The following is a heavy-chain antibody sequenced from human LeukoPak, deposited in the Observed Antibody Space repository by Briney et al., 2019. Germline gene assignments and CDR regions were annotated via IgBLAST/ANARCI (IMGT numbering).Heavy chain of an antibody. J-gene: IGHJ2*01. Sequence: GGSLRLSCAASGFIFSNYGMNWVRQAPGKGLEWVAAISASGSATSYADSVRGRFTISRDNSKSTTYLQMNSLRAEDTAVFYCARDYGGNSGWYFDLWGRGTLVTVSS. CDR2: ISASGSAT. CDR1: GFIFSNYG. D-gene: IGHD4-23*01. CDR3: ARDYGGNSGWYFDL. V-gene: IGHV3-23*01.